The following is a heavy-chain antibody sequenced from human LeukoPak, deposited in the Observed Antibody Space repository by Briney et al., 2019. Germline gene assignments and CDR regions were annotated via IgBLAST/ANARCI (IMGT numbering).Heavy chain of an antibody. J-gene: IGHJ5*01. V-gene: IGHV4-34*01. D-gene: IGHD6-6*01. CDR1: GGSFSGYY. Sequence: PSETLSLTCAVYGGSFSGYYWSWLRQPPGKGLEWIGEINHSGSTNYNPSLKSRVTISVDTSKNQFSLKLSSVTAADTAVYYCARRPPPRSYKKIAARRDNWFDPWGQGTLVTVSS. CDR2: INHSGST. CDR3: ARRPPPRSYKKIAARRDNWFDP.